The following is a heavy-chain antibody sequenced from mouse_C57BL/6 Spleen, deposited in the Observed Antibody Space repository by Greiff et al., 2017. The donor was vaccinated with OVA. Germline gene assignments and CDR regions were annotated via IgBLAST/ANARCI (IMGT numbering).Heavy chain of an antibody. D-gene: IGHD2-4*01. J-gene: IGHJ1*03. V-gene: IGHV2-2*01. CDR3: ARSSMITTDWYFDV. Sequence: QVQLQQSGPGLVQPSQSLSITCTVSGFSLTSYGVHWVRQSPGKGLEWLGVIWSGGSTDYNAAFISRLSISKDNSKSQVFFKMNSLQVDDTAIYYCARSSMITTDWYFDVWGTGTTVTVSS. CDR1: GFSLTSYG. CDR2: IWSGGST.